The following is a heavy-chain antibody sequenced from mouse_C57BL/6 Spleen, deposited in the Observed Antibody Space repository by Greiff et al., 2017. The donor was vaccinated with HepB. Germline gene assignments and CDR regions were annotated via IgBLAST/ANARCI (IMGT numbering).Heavy chain of an antibody. J-gene: IGHJ4*01. D-gene: IGHD2-1*01. CDR3: AKNYGNLYYAMDY. CDR1: GYTFTSYW. V-gene: IGHV1-64*01. Sequence: QVQLQQPGAELVKPGASVKLSCKASGYTFTSYWMHWVKQRPGQGLEWIGMIHPNSGSTNYNEKFKSKATLTVDKSSSTPYMQLSSLTSEDSAVYYCAKNYGNLYYAMDYWGQGTSVTVSS. CDR2: IHPNSGST.